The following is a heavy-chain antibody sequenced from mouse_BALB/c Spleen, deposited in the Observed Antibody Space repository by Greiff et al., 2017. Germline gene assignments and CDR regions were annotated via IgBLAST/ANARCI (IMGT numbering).Heavy chain of an antibody. J-gene: IGHJ4*01. CDR1: GYSFTGYF. Sequence: EVQLQQSGPELVKPGASVKISCKASGYSFTGYFMNWVMQSHGKSLEWIGRINPYNGDTFYNQKFKGKATLTVDKSSSTAHMELRSLASEDSAVYYCARSLLRLEAMDYWGQGTSVTVSS. CDR2: INPYNGDT. V-gene: IGHV1-20*02. D-gene: IGHD1-2*01. CDR3: ARSLLRLEAMDY.